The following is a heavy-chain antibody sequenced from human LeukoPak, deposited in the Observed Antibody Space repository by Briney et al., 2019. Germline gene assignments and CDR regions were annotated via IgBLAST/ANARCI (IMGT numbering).Heavy chain of an antibody. V-gene: IGHV4-39*01. CDR3: ARHLGQWLVPSGYYYYYMDV. Sequence: SETLSLTCTVSGGSISSSSYYWGWIRQPPGKGLEWIGSIYYSGSTYYNPSLKSRVTISVDTSKNQFSLKLSSVTAADTAVYYCARHLGQWLVPSGYYYYYMDVWGKGTTVTISS. D-gene: IGHD6-19*01. CDR1: GGSISSSSYY. J-gene: IGHJ6*03. CDR2: IYYSGST.